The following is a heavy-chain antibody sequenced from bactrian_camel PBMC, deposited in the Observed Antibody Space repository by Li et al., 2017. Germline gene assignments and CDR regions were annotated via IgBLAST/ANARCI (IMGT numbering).Heavy chain of an antibody. Sequence: DVQLVESGGGSVQAGGSLRLSCTHSGYISSRHCMGWFRQAPGSGLEWVSTIYSDGGNTYYADIVKGRFTVSRDNTENTVYLQMNNLKPEDTAMYYCAVFSTVGLRCADFGYWGQGTQVTVS. D-gene: IGHD6*01. CDR2: IYSDGGNT. J-gene: IGHJ6*01. CDR1: GYISSRHC. V-gene: IGHV3S13*01. CDR3: AVFSTVGLRCADFGY.